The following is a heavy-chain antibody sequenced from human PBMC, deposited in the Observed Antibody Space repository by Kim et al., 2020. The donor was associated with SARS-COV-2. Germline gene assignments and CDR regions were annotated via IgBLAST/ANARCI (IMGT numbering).Heavy chain of an antibody. D-gene: IGHD1-7*01. J-gene: IGHJ2*01. V-gene: IGHV4-39*01. CDR1: GGSISSRSYY. Sequence: SETLSLTCTVSGGSISSRSYYWGWIRQPPGKGLEWIGSIYFAGSAYPSPSLKSRVTMSVDTSKNQFSRQLNSVTAADTGVFYCARHLRTYDPNYYFDLWGRGTLVIVSS. CDR2: IYFAGSA. CDR3: ARHLRTYDPNYYFDL.